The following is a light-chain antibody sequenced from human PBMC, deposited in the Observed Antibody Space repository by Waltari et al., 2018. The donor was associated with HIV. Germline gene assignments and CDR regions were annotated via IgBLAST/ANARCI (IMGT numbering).Light chain of an antibody. CDR3: SSYTTSTTPVL. CDR1: TSNVGGYNF. J-gene: IGLJ2*01. CDR2: EVS. Sequence: QSALTQPASVPGSPGRSTPISCTGTTSNVGGYNFFPWYQQHPGKAPKLLISEVSNRPSGISNRFSGSKSGNTASLTISGLQTEDEADYYCSSYTTSTTPVLFGGGTKLTVV. V-gene: IGLV2-14*01.